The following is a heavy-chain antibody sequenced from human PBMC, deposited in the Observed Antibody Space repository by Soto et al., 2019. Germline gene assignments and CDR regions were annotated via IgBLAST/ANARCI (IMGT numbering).Heavy chain of an antibody. V-gene: IGHV1-24*01. CDR1: GYTFTSYG. Sequence: GASVKVSCKASGYTFTSYGISWVRQAPGQGLEWMGGFDPEDGETNYAQKLQGRVTMTEDTSTDTAYMELSSLRSEDTAVYYCATPRTGFWSGYYSFDYWGQGTLVTVSS. CDR3: ATPRTGFWSGYYSFDY. J-gene: IGHJ4*02. D-gene: IGHD3-3*01. CDR2: FDPEDGET.